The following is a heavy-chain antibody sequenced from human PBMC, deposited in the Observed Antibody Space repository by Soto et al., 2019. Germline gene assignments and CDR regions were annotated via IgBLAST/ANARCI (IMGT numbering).Heavy chain of an antibody. J-gene: IGHJ2*01. CDR3: ARDSGLPPRIAARRDWYFDL. V-gene: IGHV4-31*03. CDR1: GGSISSGGYY. CDR2: IYYMGST. D-gene: IGHD6-6*01. Sequence: QVQLQESGPGLVKPSQTLSLTCTVSGGSISSGGYYWSWIRQHPGKGLEWIGNIYYMGSTYSNPSLKSRLTISVDTPKNQFSLKLSSVTAADTAVYYCARDSGLPPRIAARRDWYFDLWGRGTLVTVSS.